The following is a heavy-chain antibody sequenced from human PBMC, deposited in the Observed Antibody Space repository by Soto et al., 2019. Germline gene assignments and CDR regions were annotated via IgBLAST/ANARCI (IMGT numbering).Heavy chain of an antibody. CDR1: GGTFSSYA. D-gene: IGHD3-16*01. Sequence: QVQLVQSGAEVKKPGSSVKVSCKASGGTFSSYAISWVRQAPGQGLEWMGGIIPIFGTANYAQKFQGRVTITADESTSTAYMELSSLRSEDTAVYYCATDERMTTTFSYYYYGMDVWGQGTTVTVSS. J-gene: IGHJ6*02. CDR2: IIPIFGTA. CDR3: ATDERMTTTFSYYYYGMDV. V-gene: IGHV1-69*01.